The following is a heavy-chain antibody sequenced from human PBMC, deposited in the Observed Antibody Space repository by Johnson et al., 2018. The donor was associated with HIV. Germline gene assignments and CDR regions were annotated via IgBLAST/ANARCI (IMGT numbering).Heavy chain of an antibody. D-gene: IGHD1-1*01. J-gene: IGHJ3*01. CDR2: VNWSGGRT. Sequence: VQLVESGGGVVRPGGSLRLSCAASGFTFDDYAMHWVRQATGKGLEWVSGVNWSGGRTDYADSVKGRFPISRDNSKNTLYLQMNSLRGEDTAVYYCAREKYNWNDGMFDGIDPWGQGTMVTVSS. CDR1: GFTFDDYA. V-gene: IGHV3-20*04. CDR3: AREKYNWNDGMFDGIDP.